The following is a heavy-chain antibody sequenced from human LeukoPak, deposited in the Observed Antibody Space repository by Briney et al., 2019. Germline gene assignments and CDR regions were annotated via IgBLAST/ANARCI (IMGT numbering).Heavy chain of an antibody. CDR1: GYTFTGYY. CDR3: ARDRVVATTYYYYYMDV. J-gene: IGHJ6*03. V-gene: IGHV1-2*02. Sequence: ASVKVSRKASGYTFTGYYMHWVRQAPGQGLEWMGWINPNSGGTNYAQKFQGRVTMARDTSISTAYMELSRLRSDDTAVYYCARDRVVATTYYYYYMDVWGKGTTVTVSS. CDR2: INPNSGGT. D-gene: IGHD5-12*01.